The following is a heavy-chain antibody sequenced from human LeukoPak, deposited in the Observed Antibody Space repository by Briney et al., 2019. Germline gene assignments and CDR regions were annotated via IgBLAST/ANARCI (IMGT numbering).Heavy chain of an antibody. D-gene: IGHD3-3*01. J-gene: IGHJ6*02. V-gene: IGHV3-30*02. CDR2: IRYDGSNK. Sequence: GGSLRLSCAASGFIFSSYGMDWVRQAPGKGLERVAVIRYDGSNKNYADSVKGRFTISRDNSKNTLYLQMNSLRAEDTAVYYCAKDHYDFWSGYPYYYGMDVWGQGTTVTVSS. CDR1: GFIFSSYG. CDR3: AKDHYDFWSGYPYYYGMDV.